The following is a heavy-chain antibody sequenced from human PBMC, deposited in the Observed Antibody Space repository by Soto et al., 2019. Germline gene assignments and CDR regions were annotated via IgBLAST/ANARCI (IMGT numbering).Heavy chain of an antibody. CDR1: GGTFSSYA. V-gene: IGHV1-69*13. D-gene: IGHD2-2*02. CDR3: AGEVVVPAAIPHGWFDP. J-gene: IGHJ5*02. Sequence: ASVKVSCKASGGTFSSYAISWVRQAPGQGPEWMGGIIPIFGTANYAQKFQGRVTITADESTSTAYMELSSLRSEDTAVYYCAGEVVVPAAIPHGWFDPWGQGTLVTVSS. CDR2: IIPIFGTA.